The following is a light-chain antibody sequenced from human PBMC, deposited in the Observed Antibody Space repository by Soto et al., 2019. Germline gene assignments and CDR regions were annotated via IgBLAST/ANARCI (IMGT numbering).Light chain of an antibody. CDR2: EVR. V-gene: IGLV2-14*01. J-gene: IGLJ2*01. CDR1: NSDVGGYNY. Sequence: QPVLTQPASVSGSPGQSITISCNGTNSDVGGYNYVSWYQQHPGNAPKLIIYEVRNRPSGVSNRFSGSRSGNTASLTISGLQAEDEAHYYCYSYTSSVTLVFGGGTKLTVL. CDR3: YSYTSSVTLV.